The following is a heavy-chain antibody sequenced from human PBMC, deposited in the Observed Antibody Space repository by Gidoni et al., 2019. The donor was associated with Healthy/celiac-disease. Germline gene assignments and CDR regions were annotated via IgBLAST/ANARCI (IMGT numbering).Heavy chain of an antibody. V-gene: IGHV1-69*04. J-gene: IGHJ4*02. CDR2: IIPILDIT. D-gene: IGHD5-12*01. Sequence: QVQLVQSGAEVKKPGSSVKVSCKASGGTFSSYAVSWVRQAPGQGLEWMGRIIPILDITNYAQKFQGRVTITADKSTITAYMELSSLRSEDTAVYYCARGLGDGYNYRVKADSWGQGTLVTVSS. CDR1: GGTFSSYA. CDR3: ARGLGDGYNYRVKADS.